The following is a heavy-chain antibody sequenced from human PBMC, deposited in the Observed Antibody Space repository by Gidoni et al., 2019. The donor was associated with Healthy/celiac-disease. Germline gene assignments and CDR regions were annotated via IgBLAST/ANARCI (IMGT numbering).Heavy chain of an antibody. CDR1: GGTFSSYA. D-gene: IGHD2-21*02. CDR2: IFPILGIA. CDR3: ARDTHGVVTSLDAFDI. Sequence: QVQLVQSGAEVKKPGSSVKVSCKASGGTFSSYAISWVRQAPGQGLEWMGRIFPILGIANYAQKVQGRVTITADKSTSTAYMELSSLRSEDTAVYYCARDTHGVVTSLDAFDIWGQGTMVTVSS. V-gene: IGHV1-69*04. J-gene: IGHJ3*02.